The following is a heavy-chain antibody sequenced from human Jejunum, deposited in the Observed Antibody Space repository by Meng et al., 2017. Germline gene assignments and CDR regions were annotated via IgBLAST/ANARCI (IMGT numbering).Heavy chain of an antibody. J-gene: IGHJ3*02. Sequence: ETLSLTCAVYGGSFSGYYWSWIRQPPGKGLEWVANIKGDGSVKWYVDSVRGRFTISRDNAKNSVFLQMNSLRIEDTAVYYCERDYGGIWGQGTMVTVSS. D-gene: IGHD3-10*01. CDR3: ERDYGGI. CDR2: IKGDGSVK. V-gene: IGHV3-7*01. CDR1: GGSFSGYY.